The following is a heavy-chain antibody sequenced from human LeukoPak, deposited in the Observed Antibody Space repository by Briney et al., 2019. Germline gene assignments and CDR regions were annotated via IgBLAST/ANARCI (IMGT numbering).Heavy chain of an antibody. CDR2: IWYDGSNK. J-gene: IGHJ4*02. CDR3: ARGPSSGWYYYFDY. Sequence: GRSLRLSCAASGFTFSSYGMHWVRQAPGKGLEWVAVIWYDGSNKYYADSVKGRFTISRDNSKNTLYLQMNSLRAEDTAVYCCARGPSSGWYYYFDYWGQGTLVTVSS. CDR1: GFTFSSYG. D-gene: IGHD6-19*01. V-gene: IGHV3-33*01.